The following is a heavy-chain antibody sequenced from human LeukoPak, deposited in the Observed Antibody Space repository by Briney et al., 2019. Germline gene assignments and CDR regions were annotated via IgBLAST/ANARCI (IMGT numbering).Heavy chain of an antibody. CDR1: GGSISSSSYY. V-gene: IGHV4-61*05. Sequence: PSETLSLTCTVSGGSISSSSYYWRWIRQPPGKGLDCIGYISDSGSTNYKPSLKSRVTISVDTSKKQFSLKLSSVTAADTAIYYCARRLYYYDSSGYLNDAFDIWGQGTMVTVSS. D-gene: IGHD3-22*01. CDR3: ARRLYYYDSSGYLNDAFDI. J-gene: IGHJ3*02. CDR2: ISDSGST.